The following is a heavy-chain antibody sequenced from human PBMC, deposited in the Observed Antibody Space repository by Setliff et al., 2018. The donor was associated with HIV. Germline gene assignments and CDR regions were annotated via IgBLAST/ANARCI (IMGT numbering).Heavy chain of an antibody. CDR1: NYTLINYG. CDR2: ISTNNGNT. V-gene: IGHV1-18*01. J-gene: IGHJ3*02. Sequence: ASVKVSCKASNYTLINYGVRRVRQAPGLGLEWMGWISTNNGNTNSAQKLQGRVIMTTDTSTSTAYMELRSLRSDDTAMYYCATQRDIVMVPGQGGFDIWAQGTMVTVS. D-gene: IGHD2-2*01. CDR3: ATQRDIVMVPGQGGFDI.